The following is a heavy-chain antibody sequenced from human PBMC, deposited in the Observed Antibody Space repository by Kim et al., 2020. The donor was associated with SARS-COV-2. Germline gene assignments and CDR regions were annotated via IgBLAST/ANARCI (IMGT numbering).Heavy chain of an antibody. CDR2: ISSSSSTI. J-gene: IGHJ4*02. CDR1: GFTFSSYS. V-gene: IGHV3-48*02. D-gene: IGHD3-10*01. CDR3: ARTEPGTYSNRGTRVFDY. Sequence: GGSLRLSCAASGFTFSSYSMNWVRQAPGKGLEWVSYISSSSSTIYYADSVKGRFTISRDNAKNSLYLQMNSLRDEDTAVYYCARTEPGTYSNRGTRVFDYWGQGTLVTVSS.